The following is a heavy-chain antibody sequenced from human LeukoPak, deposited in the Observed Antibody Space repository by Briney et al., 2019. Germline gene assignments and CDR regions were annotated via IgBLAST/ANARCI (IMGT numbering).Heavy chain of an antibody. J-gene: IGHJ2*01. Sequence: SETLSLTCTVSGGSISSSSYYWGWIRQPPGKGLEWIGSIYYSGSTYYNPSLKSRVTISVDTSKNQFSLKLSSVTAADTAVYYCARDPEGYSSGWYVSYFDLWGRGTLVTVSS. V-gene: IGHV4-39*07. CDR3: ARDPEGYSSGWYVSYFDL. D-gene: IGHD6-19*01. CDR2: IYYSGST. CDR1: GGSISSSSYY.